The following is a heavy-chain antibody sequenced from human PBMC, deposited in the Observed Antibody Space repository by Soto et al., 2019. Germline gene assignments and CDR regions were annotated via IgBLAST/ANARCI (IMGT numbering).Heavy chain of an antibody. CDR1: GDSVSSNSAA. D-gene: IGHD5-12*01. V-gene: IGHV6-1*01. Sequence: SQTLSLTCAISGDSVSSNSAAWNWIRQSPSRGLEWLGRTYYRSKWYNDYAVSVKSRITINPDTSKNQFSLQLNSVTPEDTAVYDCARSRDSGYADYYYFDCWRQRTLVTVSS. J-gene: IGHJ4*02. CDR3: ARSRDSGYADYYYFDC. CDR2: TYYRSKWYN.